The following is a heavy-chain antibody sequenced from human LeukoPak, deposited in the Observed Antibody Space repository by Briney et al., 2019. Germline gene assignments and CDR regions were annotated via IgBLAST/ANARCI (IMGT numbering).Heavy chain of an antibody. CDR2: IKPGGGST. V-gene: IGHV1-46*01. CDR1: GDTFSTYY. CDR3: AGSPYYFDSSGYYGVNY. Sequence: GASVKVSCKASGDTFSTYYMHWVRQAPGQGLEWMGIIKPGGGSTSYAQKFQGRGTMTRDTSTSTVYMELRSLRSEDTAVYYCAGSPYYFDSSGYYGVNYWGQGTLVTVSS. D-gene: IGHD3-22*01. J-gene: IGHJ4*02.